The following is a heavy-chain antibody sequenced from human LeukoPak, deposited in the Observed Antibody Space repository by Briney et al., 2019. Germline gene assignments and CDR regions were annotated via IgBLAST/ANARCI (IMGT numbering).Heavy chain of an antibody. CDR3: ANGEVYFDY. Sequence: PGGSLRLSCAASGFTFSSYAMHWVRQAPGKGLEWVANIKQDGSEKYYVDSVKGRFTISRDNAKNSLYLQMNSLRAEDTAVYYCANGEVYFDYWGQGTLVTVSS. CDR2: IKQDGSEK. J-gene: IGHJ4*02. CDR1: GFTFSSYA. D-gene: IGHD4-17*01. V-gene: IGHV3-7*01.